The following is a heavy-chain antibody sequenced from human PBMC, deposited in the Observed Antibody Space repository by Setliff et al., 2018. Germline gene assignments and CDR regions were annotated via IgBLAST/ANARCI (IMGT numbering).Heavy chain of an antibody. J-gene: IGHJ4*02. CDR2: IYYGGSA. CDR3: ARGNMFDGSGRWFDY. V-gene: IGHV4-59*01. D-gene: IGHD3-10*01. Sequence: SETLSLTCSVSGDSMSGYYWSWIRQSPRKGLEWIGNIYYGGSANYNPSLKSRVTISVDMSKNRFSLRLNSLTAADTATYYCARGNMFDGSGRWFDYWGQGTLVTVSS. CDR1: GDSMSGYY.